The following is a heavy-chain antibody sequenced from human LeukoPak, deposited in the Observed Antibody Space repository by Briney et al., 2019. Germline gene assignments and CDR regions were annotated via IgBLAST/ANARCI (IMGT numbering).Heavy chain of an antibody. CDR2: INHSGST. D-gene: IGHD6-6*01. Sequence: SETLSLTCAVYGGSFSGYYWSWIRQPPGKGLEWIGEINHSGSTNYNPSLKSRVTISVDTSKNQFSLKLSSVTAADTAVYYCAREYGSSIGAFDIWGQGTMVTVSS. CDR3: AREYGSSIGAFDI. J-gene: IGHJ3*02. CDR1: GGSFSGYY. V-gene: IGHV4-34*01.